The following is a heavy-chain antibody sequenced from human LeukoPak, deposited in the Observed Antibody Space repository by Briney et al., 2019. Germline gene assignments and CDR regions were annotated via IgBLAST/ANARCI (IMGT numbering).Heavy chain of an antibody. J-gene: IGHJ4*02. D-gene: IGHD3-9*01. CDR1: GFTFSDYY. CDR2: ISNSGSTK. Sequence: GGSLRLSCAASGFTFSDYYMSWIRQAPGKGLEWVSYISNSGSTKYYADSVKGRFTISRDNAKNSLYLQMDSLRAEDTAVYYCARDYDAGSGWFEGGYDFLTGYPSGLFPDYWGQGTLVTVFS. CDR3: ARDYDAGSGWFEGGYDFLTGYPSGLFPDY. V-gene: IGHV3-11*01.